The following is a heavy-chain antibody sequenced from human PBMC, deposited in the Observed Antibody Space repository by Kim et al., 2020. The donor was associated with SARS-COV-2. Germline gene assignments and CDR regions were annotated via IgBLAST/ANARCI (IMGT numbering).Heavy chain of an antibody. CDR3: ARDREWLQFQIGLGYYYYYYMDV. CDR2: INPNSGGT. D-gene: IGHD5-12*01. CDR1: GYTFTGYY. Sequence: ASVKVSCKASGYTFTGYYMHWVRQAPGQGLEWMGWINPNSGGTNYAQKFQGRVTMTRDTSISTAYMELSRLRSDDTAVYYCARDREWLQFQIGLGYYYYYYMDVWGKGTTVTVSS. J-gene: IGHJ6*03. V-gene: IGHV1-2*02.